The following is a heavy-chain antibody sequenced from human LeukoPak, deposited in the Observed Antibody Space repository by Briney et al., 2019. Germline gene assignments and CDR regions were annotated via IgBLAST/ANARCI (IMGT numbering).Heavy chain of an antibody. CDR2: ISAYNGNT. CDR3: ARDRSPGGSRSRSNWFDP. D-gene: IGHD3-10*01. J-gene: IGHJ5*02. CDR1: GYTFTSHG. Sequence: ASVKASCKASGYTFTSHGISWVRQAPGQGLEWMGWISAYNGNTNYAQKLQGRVTMTTDTSTSTAYMELRSLRSDDTAVYYCARDRSPGGSRSRSNWFDPWGQGTLVTVSS. V-gene: IGHV1-18*01.